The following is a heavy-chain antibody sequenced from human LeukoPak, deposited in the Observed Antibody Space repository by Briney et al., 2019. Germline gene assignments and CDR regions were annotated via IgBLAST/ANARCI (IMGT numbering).Heavy chain of an antibody. Sequence: SETLSLTCTVSGASITRYFWNWIRQPPGKGLEWIGYIYYSGSTNYNPSLKSRVTISVDTSKNQFSLKLSSVTAADTAVYYCARLRDGYNTWYFDLWGRGTLVTVSS. D-gene: IGHD5-24*01. CDR2: IYYSGST. V-gene: IGHV4-59*08. CDR1: GASITRYF. J-gene: IGHJ2*01. CDR3: ARLRDGYNTWYFDL.